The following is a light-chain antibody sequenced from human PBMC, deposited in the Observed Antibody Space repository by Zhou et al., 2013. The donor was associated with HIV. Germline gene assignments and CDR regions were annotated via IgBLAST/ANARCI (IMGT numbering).Light chain of an antibody. CDR2: AAS. CDR3: QQTSAVPRT. CDR1: QNISDN. V-gene: IGKV1-39*01. J-gene: IGKJ1*01. Sequence: DIQMTQSPSSLSASVGDKVTINCRASQNISDNLNWYRQRPGGAPNLLIYAASRLQSGVPSRFSGSGYGTDFSLSISSLQPEDFISYYCQQTSAVPRTFGQGTKVEV.